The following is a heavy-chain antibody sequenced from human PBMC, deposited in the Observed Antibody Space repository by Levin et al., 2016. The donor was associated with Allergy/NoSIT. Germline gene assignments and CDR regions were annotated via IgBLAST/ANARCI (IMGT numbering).Heavy chain of an antibody. CDR3: ARDEYGDYDYYYYGMDV. CDR2: INPNSGGT. J-gene: IGHJ6*02. D-gene: IGHD4-17*01. CDR1: GYTFTGYY. Sequence: ASVKVSCKASGYTFTGYYMHWVRQAPGQGLEWMGWINPNSGGTNYAQKFQGRVTMTRDTSISTAYMELSRLRSDDTAVYYCARDEYGDYDYYYYGMDVWGQGTTVTVSS. V-gene: IGHV1-2*02.